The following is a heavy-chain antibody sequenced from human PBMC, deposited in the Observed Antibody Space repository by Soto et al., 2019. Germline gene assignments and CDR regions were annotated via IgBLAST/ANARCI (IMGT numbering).Heavy chain of an antibody. D-gene: IGHD3-10*01. CDR2: VSPPFRTS. CDR3: ARVLYYGSGSYSPYGMDV. Sequence: QVQLVQSGAEVKKPGSSVKVSCKTSGVSFNNNGIGWVRQAPGHGLEWMGGVSPPFRTSNYARKFQGRISFTADASTGTVNMALSSLTSEDTAQYYCARVLYYGSGSYSPYGMDVWGQGTTVTVSS. J-gene: IGHJ6*02. CDR1: GVSFNNNG. V-gene: IGHV1-69*01.